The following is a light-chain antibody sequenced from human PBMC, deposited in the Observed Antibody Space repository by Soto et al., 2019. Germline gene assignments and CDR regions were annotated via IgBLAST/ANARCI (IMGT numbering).Light chain of an antibody. CDR2: DNN. CDR3: GTWDGSLSAVV. CDR1: SSNIGNNY. V-gene: IGLV1-51*01. Sequence: QSVLTQPPSVSAAPGQKVTISCSGSSSNIGNNYVSWYQQLPGTAPKLLIYDNNGRPSGIPDRFSGSKSGTSATLGITGLQTGDEANYYCGTWDGSLSAVVFGGGTKVTVL. J-gene: IGLJ2*01.